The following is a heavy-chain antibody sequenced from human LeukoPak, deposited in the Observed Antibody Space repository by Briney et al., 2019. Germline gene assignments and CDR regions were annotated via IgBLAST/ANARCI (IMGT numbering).Heavy chain of an antibody. CDR2: INHSGST. D-gene: IGHD3-10*01. CDR3: ARSVWGSGSYSGSDY. J-gene: IGHJ4*02. V-gene: IGHV4-39*07. Sequence: SETLSLTCTVSGGSISSGGYYWSWIRQPPGKGLEWIGEINHSGSTNYNPSLKSRVTISVDTSKNQFSLKLSSVTAADTAVYYCARSVWGSGSYSGSDYWGQGTLVTVSS. CDR1: GGSISSGGYY.